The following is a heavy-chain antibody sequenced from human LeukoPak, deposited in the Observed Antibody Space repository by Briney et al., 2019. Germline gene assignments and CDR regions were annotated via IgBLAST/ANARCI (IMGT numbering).Heavy chain of an antibody. J-gene: IGHJ4*02. D-gene: IGHD5-12*01. V-gene: IGHV3-48*03. CDR3: AREEGLDY. CDR1: GFSFSSYE. Sequence: GGSLRLSCAASGFSFSSYEMSWVRQAPGKGLEWVSYISSSGSTKEYADSVKGRFTISRDNAKNSLYLQMNSLRVEDTAVYYCAREEGLDYWGQGTLVTVSS. CDR2: ISSSGSTK.